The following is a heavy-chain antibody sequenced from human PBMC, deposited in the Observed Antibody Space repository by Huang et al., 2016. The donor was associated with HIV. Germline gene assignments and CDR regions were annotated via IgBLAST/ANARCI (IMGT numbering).Heavy chain of an antibody. Sequence: EVQLVESGGGLVQPGGSLRLSCAASGFSISSYWMNWLRQAPGKGRVWASGMNGEGSSTSYADSVKGRFTIARDNAKNTLYLQMNSLRAEDTAVYYCARDPRIQSWLNFFDYWGQGTLVSVSS. V-gene: IGHV3-74*01. D-gene: IGHD3-22*01. J-gene: IGHJ4*02. CDR2: MNGEGSST. CDR3: ARDPRIQSWLNFFDY. CDR1: GFSISSYW.